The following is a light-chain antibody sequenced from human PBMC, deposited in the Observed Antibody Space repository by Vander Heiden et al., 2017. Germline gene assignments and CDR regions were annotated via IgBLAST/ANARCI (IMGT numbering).Light chain of an antibody. J-gene: IGKJ1*01. CDR3: MQYLQSRT. V-gene: IGKV2-28*01. CDR1: QSLLHRSGYYY. Sequence: DIVMTQSPLSLSVTPGEPASISCRSSQSLLHRSGYYYLDWYLQKPGQPPQLLIYMGSDRASGVPDRFSGSGAGTDFTLKISKVEAEDAGVYYCMQYLQSRTFGQGTKVEIK. CDR2: MGS.